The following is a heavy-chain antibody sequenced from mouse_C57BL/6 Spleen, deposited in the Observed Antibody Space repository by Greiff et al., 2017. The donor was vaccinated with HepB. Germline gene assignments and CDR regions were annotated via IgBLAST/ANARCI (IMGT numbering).Heavy chain of an antibody. Sequence: QVQLQQSDAELVKPGASVKISCKVSGYTFTDHTIHWMKQRPEQGLEWIGYIYPRDGSTKYNEKFKGKATLTADKSSSTDYMQLNSLTSEDSAVEFCAPSGLGRDYYAMDDWGQGTSVTVSS. V-gene: IGHV1-78*01. D-gene: IGHD4-1*01. CDR2: IYPRDGST. J-gene: IGHJ4*01. CDR3: APSGLGRDYYAMDD. CDR1: GYTFTDHT.